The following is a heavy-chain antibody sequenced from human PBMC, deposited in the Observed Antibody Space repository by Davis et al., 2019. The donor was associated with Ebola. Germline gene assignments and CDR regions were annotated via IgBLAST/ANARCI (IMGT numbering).Heavy chain of an antibody. V-gene: IGHV4-59*01. J-gene: IGHJ6*02. CDR3: ARDLPTGKYYYYGMDV. Sequence: PSETLSLTCTVSGGSISSYYWSWIRQPPGKGLEWIGYIYYSGSTNYNPSLKSRVTISVDTSKNQFSLKLSSVTAADTAVYYCARDLPTGKYYYYGMDVWGQGTTVTVSS. CDR2: IYYSGST. D-gene: IGHD4-17*01. CDR1: GGSISSYY.